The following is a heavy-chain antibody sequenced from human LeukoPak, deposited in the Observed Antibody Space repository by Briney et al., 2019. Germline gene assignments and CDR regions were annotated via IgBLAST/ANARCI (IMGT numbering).Heavy chain of an antibody. CDR1: GDSISNYY. CDR3: AREENYYGSGSYLN. V-gene: IGHV4-59*12. J-gene: IGHJ4*02. D-gene: IGHD3-10*01. CDR2: IYYSGGT. Sequence: PSETLSLTCTVSGDSISNYYWSWIRQPPGKGLEWIGYIYYSGGTNYNPSLKSRVTISLDTSKNQFSLKLCSVTAADTAVYYCAREENYYGSGSYLNWGQGTLVTVSS.